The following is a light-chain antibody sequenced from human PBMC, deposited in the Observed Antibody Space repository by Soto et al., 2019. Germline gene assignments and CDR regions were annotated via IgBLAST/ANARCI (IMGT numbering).Light chain of an antibody. Sequence: EIVLTQSPATLSLSPGERATLSCRASQSVSSHLTWYQHKPGQAPRLLIYDASNRATGIPARFSGSGSGTDFTLTISSLEPEDFAVYYCQQRTNWRLTFGGGIKVEIK. CDR1: QSVSSH. CDR3: QQRTNWRLT. V-gene: IGKV3-11*01. CDR2: DAS. J-gene: IGKJ4*01.